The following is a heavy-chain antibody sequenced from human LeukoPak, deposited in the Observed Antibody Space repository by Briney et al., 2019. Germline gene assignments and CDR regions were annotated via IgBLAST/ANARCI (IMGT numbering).Heavy chain of an antibody. CDR2: IIPILGTA. CDR1: GVTFNTYS. V-gene: IGHV1-69*10. J-gene: IGHJ5*02. Sequence: SVKVSCTASGVTFNTYSITWVRQAPGQALEWRVGIIPILGTANYAQKFQGRVTITADTSTSIAYMELSSLRSDDTAVYFCARGTITISANWFDPWGQGTPVIVSS. CDR3: ARGTITISANWFDP. D-gene: IGHD3-3*01.